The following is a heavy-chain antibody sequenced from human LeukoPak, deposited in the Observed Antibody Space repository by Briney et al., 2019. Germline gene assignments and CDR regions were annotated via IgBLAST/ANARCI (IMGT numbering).Heavy chain of an antibody. CDR3: ARVGSGYYYSTFPDY. D-gene: IGHD3-22*01. Sequence: ASVKVSCKASGYTFTGYYMHRVRQAPGQGLEWMGWVNPNSGGTNYAQKFQGRVTMTRDTSISTAYMELSRLRSDDTAVYYCARVGSGYYYSTFPDYWGQGALVTVSS. V-gene: IGHV1-2*02. CDR2: VNPNSGGT. CDR1: GYTFTGYY. J-gene: IGHJ4*02.